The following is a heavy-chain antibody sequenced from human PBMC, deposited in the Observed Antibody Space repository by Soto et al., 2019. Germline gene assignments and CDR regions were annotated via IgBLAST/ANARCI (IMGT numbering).Heavy chain of an antibody. V-gene: IGHV1-69*12. D-gene: IGHD2-15*01. Sequence: QVQLVQSGAEVKKPGSSVKVSCKASGGAFSDYAFSWVRQAPGQGLEGLGGIMPIFRAPDYAQKFQGRVTITANEFRRTAYMEMNSLRSEDTAVYYCASWLKGPDIGKYYYGMDVWGQGTTVTVS. J-gene: IGHJ6*02. CDR2: IMPIFRAP. CDR1: GGAFSDYA. CDR3: ASWLKGPDIGKYYYGMDV.